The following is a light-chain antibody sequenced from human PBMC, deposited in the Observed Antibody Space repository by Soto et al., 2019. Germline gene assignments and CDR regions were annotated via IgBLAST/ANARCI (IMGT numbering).Light chain of an antibody. CDR2: EAS. CDR3: TLYTSENTYV. CDR1: STDFVSYNR. V-gene: IGLV2-18*01. Sequence: QSALTQPPSVSGSPGQSVTISCTGTSTDFVSYNRVSWYQQPPGTAPKLIIYEASNRPSGVPDRFSGSKSGNTASLTISGLQAADEADYYCTLYTSENTYVFGLGPRSPS. J-gene: IGLJ1*01.